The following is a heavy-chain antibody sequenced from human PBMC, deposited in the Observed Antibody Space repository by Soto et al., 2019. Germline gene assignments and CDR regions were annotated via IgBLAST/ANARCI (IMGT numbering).Heavy chain of an antibody. CDR2: IIPILGIA. J-gene: IGHJ3*02. CDR3: ARATGEVVPAAMFHDAFDI. CDR1: GGTFSSYT. V-gene: IGHV1-69*02. D-gene: IGHD2-2*01. Sequence: QVQLVQSGAEGKKPGSSVKVSCKASGGTFSSYTISWVRQAPGQGLEWMGRIIPILGIANYAQKFQGRVTITADKSTSTAYMELSSLRSEDTAVYYCARATGEVVPAAMFHDAFDIWGQGTMVTVSS.